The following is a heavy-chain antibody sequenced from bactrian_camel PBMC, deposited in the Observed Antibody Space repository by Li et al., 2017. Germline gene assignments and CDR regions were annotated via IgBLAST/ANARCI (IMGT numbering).Heavy chain of an antibody. J-gene: IGHJ4*01. CDR2: VDTDGTP. CDR3: AADSNGGVCYRDKTYEFEQ. V-gene: IGHV3S55*01. Sequence: HVQLVESGGGSVQAGGSLTLSCTASGFNYNRYCQAWFRQAPGEDREVVAAVDTDGTPTYADFVKGRFTTSRDNAKNTLYLQMNNLKPEDTAMYYCAADSNGGVCYRDKTYEFEQWGQGTQVTVS. CDR1: GFNYNRYC. D-gene: IGHD3*01.